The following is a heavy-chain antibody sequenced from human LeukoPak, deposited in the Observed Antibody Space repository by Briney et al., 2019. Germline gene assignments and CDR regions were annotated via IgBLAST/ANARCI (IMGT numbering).Heavy chain of an antibody. V-gene: IGHV3-23*01. D-gene: IGHD3-22*01. CDR3: VVTPYYFDY. CDR2: ISGSGGST. CDR1: GVTLSTYA. J-gene: IGHJ4*02. Sequence: GGSLRLSCAASGVTLSTYAMSWVRQAPGKGLEWVSAISGSGGSTYYADSVKGRFTISRDNSKNTLYLQMNSLRAEDTAVYYGVVTPYYFDYWGQGTLVTVSS.